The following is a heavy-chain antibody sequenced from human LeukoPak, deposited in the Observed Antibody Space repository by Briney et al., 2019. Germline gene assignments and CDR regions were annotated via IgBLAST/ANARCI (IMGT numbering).Heavy chain of an antibody. D-gene: IGHD2-2*02. CDR3: ASRRTSHCSSTSCYTQANYYYYYMDV. Sequence: GASVKVSCKASGGTFSSYAISWVRQAPGQGLEWMGGINPIFGTANYAQKFQGRVTITADESTSTAYMEQISLRSEDTAVYYCASRRTSHCSSTSCYTQANYYYYYMDVWGKGTTVTVSS. CDR1: GGTFSSYA. V-gene: IGHV1-69*13. CDR2: INPIFGTA. J-gene: IGHJ6*03.